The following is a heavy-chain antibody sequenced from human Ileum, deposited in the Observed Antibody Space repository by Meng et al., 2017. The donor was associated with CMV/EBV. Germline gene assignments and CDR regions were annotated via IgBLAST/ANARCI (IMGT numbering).Heavy chain of an antibody. CDR2: LSSDESNE. D-gene: IGHD3-10*01. V-gene: IGHV3-30*09. Sequence: GESLKISCVASGFTLSNYAIHWVRQAPGKGLEWVALLSSDESNEQYADSVKGRFAISRDNSKNTVCLQMNSLRLDDTAVYYCARGTGSGDYLVDYWGQGTRVTGSS. J-gene: IGHJ4*02. CDR1: GFTLSNYA. CDR3: ARGTGSGDYLVDY.